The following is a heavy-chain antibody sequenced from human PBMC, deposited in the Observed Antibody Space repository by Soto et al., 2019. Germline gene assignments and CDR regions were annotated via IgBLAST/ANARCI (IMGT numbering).Heavy chain of an antibody. CDR3: ARPYTAFDY. D-gene: IGHD3-16*01. J-gene: IGHJ4*02. CDR2: IWYGGSNK. Sequence: AGSLRLSCAASGFTFSNHEMHWVRQAPGKGLEWVGVIWYGGSNKYFAESVKGRFTISRDNSKNTMYLQMNNLRPDDTAVYYCARPYTAFDYWGLGTLVTVSS. V-gene: IGHV3-33*01. CDR1: GFTFSNHE.